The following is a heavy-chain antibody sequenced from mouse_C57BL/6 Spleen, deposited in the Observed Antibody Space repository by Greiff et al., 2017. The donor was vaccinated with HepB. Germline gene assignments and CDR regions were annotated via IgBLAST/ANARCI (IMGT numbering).Heavy chain of an antibody. D-gene: IGHD1-1*01. CDR1: GYAFSSYW. V-gene: IGHV1-80*01. J-gene: IGHJ2*01. CDR2: IYPGEGDT. CDR3: ARGGPTVVFDY. Sequence: QVQLQQSGAELVKPGASVKISCKASGYAFSSYWMNWVKQRPGKGLEWIGQIYPGEGDTNYNGKFKGKATLTADKSSSTAYMQLSSLTSADSAVYFCARGGPTVVFDYWGQGTTLTVSS.